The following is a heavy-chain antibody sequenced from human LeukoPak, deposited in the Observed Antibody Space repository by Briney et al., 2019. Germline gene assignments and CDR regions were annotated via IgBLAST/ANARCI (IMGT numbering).Heavy chain of an antibody. V-gene: IGHV7-4-1*02. Sequence: ASVKVSRKASGYTFSRFAMNWVRQAPGQGLEWMGWIKTNTGNPTYAQGFTGRFVFSSDTSVSTAYLQISSLKAEDTAVYYCARWREGTNWNYQDYWGQGTLVTVSS. D-gene: IGHD1-7*01. CDR2: IKTNTGNP. CDR1: GYTFSRFA. CDR3: ARWREGTNWNYQDY. J-gene: IGHJ4*02.